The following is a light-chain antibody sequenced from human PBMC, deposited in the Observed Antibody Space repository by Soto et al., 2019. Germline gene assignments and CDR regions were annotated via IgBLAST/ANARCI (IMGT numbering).Light chain of an antibody. V-gene: IGKV3-20*01. Sequence: DIVLTQSPGTLSLSPGERATLSCRASQSVRSTSLAWYQQKPGQAPRLLLYGASSRATGIPDKFSGGGSGTDFTLTISRLEPEDFAVYYCQQYNHWRTFGQGTKVEI. CDR3: QQYNHWRT. J-gene: IGKJ1*01. CDR2: GAS. CDR1: QSVRSTS.